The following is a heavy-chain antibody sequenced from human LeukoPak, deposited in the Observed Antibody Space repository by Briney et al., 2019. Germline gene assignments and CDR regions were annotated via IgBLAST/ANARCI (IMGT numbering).Heavy chain of an antibody. CDR3: ARDLRYCSSTSCYGRGDAFDI. V-gene: IGHV4-61*02. D-gene: IGHD2-2*01. Sequence: SQTLSLTCTVSGDSISSSIYYWSWIRQPAGKGLEWIGRMSTSGSTSYNPSLKSRVTISVDRSKNQFSLKLSSVTAADTAVYYCARDLRYCSSTSCYGRGDAFDIWGQGTMVTVSS. CDR2: MSTSGST. CDR1: GDSISSSIYY. J-gene: IGHJ3*02.